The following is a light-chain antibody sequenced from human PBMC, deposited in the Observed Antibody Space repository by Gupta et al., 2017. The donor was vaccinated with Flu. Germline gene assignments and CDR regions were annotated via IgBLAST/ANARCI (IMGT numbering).Light chain of an antibody. CDR2: QVS. J-gene: IGKJ1*01. CDR3: RQGSRWPWA. Sequence: DVVMTQSPLSLPVTLGQPASISCRSSQSLVYSDGNTYLHCFQQRPGQSPRRLIYQVSHRESGVPDRFSGSGSGTDFILKISRVEAEDVGVYYCRQGSRWPWAFGQGTKVEIK. V-gene: IGKV2-30*01. CDR1: QSLVYSDGNTY.